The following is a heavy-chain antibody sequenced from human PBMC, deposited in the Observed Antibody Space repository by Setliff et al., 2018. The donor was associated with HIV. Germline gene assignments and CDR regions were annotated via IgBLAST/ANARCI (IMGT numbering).Heavy chain of an antibody. CDR3: ARAAAGRLSAWDY. CDR1: GGSISSGDYY. J-gene: IGHJ4*02. D-gene: IGHD6-13*01. CDR2: IHTSGNT. V-gene: IGHV4-61*02. Sequence: PSETLSLTCTVSGGSISSGDYYWTWIRQPAGKGLQWIGRIHTSGNTNYNPSLKSRVTISVDTSKSQFSLKLSSVTAADTAVYYCARAAAGRLSAWDYWGQGTLVTVSS.